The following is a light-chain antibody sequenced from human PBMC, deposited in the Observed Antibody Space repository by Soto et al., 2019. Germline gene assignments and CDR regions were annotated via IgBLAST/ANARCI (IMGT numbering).Light chain of an antibody. V-gene: IGLV2-14*03. Sequence: QSVLTKPASVSGSPGQSITIYCTGTSSDVGAYNWVSWYQQHPGKAPKLMICDVNNRPSGVSNRFSGSKSGNTASLTISGLQAEDEGDYYCSSYTKTNSVVFGGGTKLTVL. CDR2: DVN. CDR3: SSYTKTNSVV. CDR1: SSDVGAYNW. J-gene: IGLJ3*02.